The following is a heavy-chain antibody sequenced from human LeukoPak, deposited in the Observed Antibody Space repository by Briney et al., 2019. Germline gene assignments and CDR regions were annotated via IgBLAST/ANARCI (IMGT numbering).Heavy chain of an antibody. CDR1: GFTFDDYG. Sequence: GGSLRLSCAASGFTFDDYGMSWVRQAPGKGLEWVSGINWNGGSTGYADSVEGRFTISRDNAKNSLYLRMNSLRAEDTALYYCARDRGGLEWGAFDIWGQGTMVTVSS. D-gene: IGHD1-1*01. J-gene: IGHJ3*02. V-gene: IGHV3-20*04. CDR2: INWNGGST. CDR3: ARDRGGLEWGAFDI.